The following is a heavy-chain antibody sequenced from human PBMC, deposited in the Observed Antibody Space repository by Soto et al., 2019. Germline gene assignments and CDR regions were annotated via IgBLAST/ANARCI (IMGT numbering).Heavy chain of an antibody. CDR1: GGSISRGGYY. D-gene: IGHD6-6*01. J-gene: IGHJ4*02. Sequence: TLSLTCTVSGGSISRGGYYWSWIRQHPGKGLEWIGYIYYSGSTYYNPSLKSRVTISVDTSKNQFSLKLSSVTAADTAVYYCAYSSSSAIDYWGQGTLVNVSS. V-gene: IGHV4-31*03. CDR3: AYSSSSAIDY. CDR2: IYYSGST.